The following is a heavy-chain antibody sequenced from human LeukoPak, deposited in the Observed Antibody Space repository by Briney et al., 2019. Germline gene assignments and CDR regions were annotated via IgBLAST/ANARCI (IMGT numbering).Heavy chain of an antibody. Sequence: ASVKVSCKASGYTFTAYYLHWVRQAPGQGLEWMGWINPNSGGTNYAQSFQGRVSMTRDTSISTAYMKLSRLTSDDTALYYCARGFGGDPWGQGTLVTVSS. D-gene: IGHD4-23*01. CDR2: INPNSGGT. CDR3: ARGFGGDP. CDR1: GYTFTAYY. V-gene: IGHV1-2*02. J-gene: IGHJ5*02.